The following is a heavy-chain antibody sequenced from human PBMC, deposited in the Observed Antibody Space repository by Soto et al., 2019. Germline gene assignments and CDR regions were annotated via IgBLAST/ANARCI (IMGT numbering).Heavy chain of an antibody. CDR2: MCYSGVT. D-gene: IGHD3-16*01. Sequence: PSETLSLTCAVSGYSITSGGYYWSWIRQDPGKGLEWIGYMCYSGVTWYNPSLQSRVTISVDTSKNQFSLKVNSVTAADTAVYYCARVERFYDSGVWGGYFQYWGQGTLVTVSS. J-gene: IGHJ4*02. V-gene: IGHV4-31*11. CDR3: ARVERFYDSGVWGGYFQY. CDR1: GYSITSGGYY.